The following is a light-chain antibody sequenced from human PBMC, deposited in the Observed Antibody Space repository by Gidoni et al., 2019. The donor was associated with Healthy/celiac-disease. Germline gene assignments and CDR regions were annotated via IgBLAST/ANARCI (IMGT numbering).Light chain of an antibody. CDR2: GAS. V-gene: IGKV3-20*01. CDR1: QSVSSSY. Sequence: EIVLTQSPGTLSLSPGERATLSCRASQSVSSSYLAWYQQKPGQAPRLLIYGASSRATGIPDRFSGSGSGTDFTLTISRLEPEDFAVYYCQQYGSSPNGFGQXTKVEIK. J-gene: IGKJ1*01. CDR3: QQYGSSPNG.